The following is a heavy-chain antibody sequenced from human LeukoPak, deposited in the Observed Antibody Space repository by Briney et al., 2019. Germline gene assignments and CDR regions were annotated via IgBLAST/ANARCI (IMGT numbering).Heavy chain of an antibody. CDR2: ISSNGGST. CDR1: GFTFSSYA. Sequence: AGGSLRLSCAASGFTFSSYAMHWVRQAPGKGLEYVSAISSNGGSTYYANSVKGRFTISRDNSKNTLYLQMGSLRAEDMAVYYCARDWGSGWYYYYGMDVWGKGTTVTVSS. V-gene: IGHV3-64*01. D-gene: IGHD6-19*01. CDR3: ARDWGSGWYYYYGMDV. J-gene: IGHJ6*04.